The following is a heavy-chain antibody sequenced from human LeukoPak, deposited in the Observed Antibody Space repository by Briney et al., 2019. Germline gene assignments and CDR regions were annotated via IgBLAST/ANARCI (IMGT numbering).Heavy chain of an antibody. J-gene: IGHJ6*03. CDR3: VRWYGGSGLENYYYYMDV. CDR1: GFTFSSYS. Sequence: GGSLRLSCAASGFTFSSYSMNWVRQAPGKGLEWVSSISSSSSYIYYADSVEGRFTISRDNAKNSLYLQMNSLRAEDTAVYYCVRWYGGSGLENYYYYMDVWGKGTTVTISS. D-gene: IGHD3-10*01. V-gene: IGHV3-21*04. CDR2: ISSSSSYI.